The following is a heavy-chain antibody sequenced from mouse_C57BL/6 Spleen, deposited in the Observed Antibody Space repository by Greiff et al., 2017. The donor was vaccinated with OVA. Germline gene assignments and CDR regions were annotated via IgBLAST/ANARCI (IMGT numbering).Heavy chain of an antibody. D-gene: IGHD2-3*01. V-gene: IGHV2-2*01. CDR1: GFSLTSYG. J-gene: IGHJ3*01. CDR3: ARSSPYDGYYEWFAY. Sequence: QVQLQQSGPGLVQPSQSLSITCTVSGFSLTSYGVHWVRQSPGKGLEWLGVIWSGGSTDYNAAFISRLSISKDNSKSQVFFKMNSLQADDTAIYYCARSSPYDGYYEWFAYWGQGTLVTVSA. CDR2: IWSGGST.